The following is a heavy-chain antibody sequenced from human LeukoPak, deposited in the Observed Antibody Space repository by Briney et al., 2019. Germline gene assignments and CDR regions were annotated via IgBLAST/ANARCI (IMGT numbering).Heavy chain of an antibody. CDR1: GYTFTSYG. Sequence: ASVKVSCKASGYTFTSYGISWVRQAPGQGLEWMGWISAYNGNTNYAQKFQGRVTITADESTSTAYMELSSLRSEDTAVYYCARDLVNTNLYGMDVWGQGTTVTVSS. D-gene: IGHD2/OR15-2a*01. J-gene: IGHJ6*02. V-gene: IGHV1-18*01. CDR3: ARDLVNTNLYGMDV. CDR2: ISAYNGNT.